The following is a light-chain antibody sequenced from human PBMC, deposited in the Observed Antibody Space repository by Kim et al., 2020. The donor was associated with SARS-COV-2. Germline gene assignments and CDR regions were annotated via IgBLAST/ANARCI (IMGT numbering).Light chain of an antibody. J-gene: IGKJ3*01. V-gene: IGKV2-30*01. CDR2: NVS. CDR3: MQGTHWPFT. CDR1: QSLVYSDGNIY. Sequence: PASISSRSSQSLVYSDGNIYLNWFHQRPGQSPRRLIYNVSNRDSGVPDRFSGSGSGTDFTLQISRVEAEDVGVYYCMQGTHWPFTFGPGTKVDIK.